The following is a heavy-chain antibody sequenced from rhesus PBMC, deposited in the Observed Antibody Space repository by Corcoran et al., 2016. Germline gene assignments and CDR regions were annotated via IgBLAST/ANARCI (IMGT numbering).Heavy chain of an antibody. V-gene: IGHV3-54*02. CDR1: GFTFSSYG. D-gene: IGHD6-13*01. J-gene: IGHJ3*01. CDR3: ARGKQLVYGAFDF. CDR2: ISYDGSKK. Sequence: EVQLVESGGGLVQPGGSLRLSCAASGFTFSSYGMHWVRQAPGKGLEWVAVISYDGSKKYYADSGKDRFTISRDNSKNMLYLQMNNLKVEDTAVYYCARGKQLVYGAFDFWGQGLRVTVSS.